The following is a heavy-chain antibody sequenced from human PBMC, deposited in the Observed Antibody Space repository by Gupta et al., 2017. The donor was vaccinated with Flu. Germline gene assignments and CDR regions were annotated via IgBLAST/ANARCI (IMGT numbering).Heavy chain of an antibody. V-gene: IGHV3-30*18. Sequence: QVQLVESGGGVAQPGRSLRLSCAASGFTFSSYGMYWVRQAPGKGLEWVAVISYDGSNKYYADSVKGRFTISRDNSKNTLYLQMNSLRGEDTAVYYCAKDPTWRYSRSSRDYYGMDVWGQGTTVTVSS. D-gene: IGHD6-6*01. J-gene: IGHJ6*02. CDR2: ISYDGSNK. CDR3: AKDPTWRYSRSSRDYYGMDV. CDR1: GFTFSSYG.